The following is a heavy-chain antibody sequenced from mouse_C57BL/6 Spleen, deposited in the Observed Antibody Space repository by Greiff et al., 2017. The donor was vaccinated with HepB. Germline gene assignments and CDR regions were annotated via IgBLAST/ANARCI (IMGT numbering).Heavy chain of an antibody. D-gene: IGHD1-1*01. V-gene: IGHV5-17*01. Sequence: EVHLVESGGGLVKPGGSLKLSCAASGFTFSDYGMHWVRQAPEKGLEWVAYISSGSSTIYYADTVKGRFTISRDNAKNTLFLQMTSLRSEDTAMYYCAKGITTVVARNAMDYWGQGTSVTVSS. CDR1: GFTFSDYG. CDR3: AKGITTVVARNAMDY. J-gene: IGHJ4*01. CDR2: ISSGSSTI.